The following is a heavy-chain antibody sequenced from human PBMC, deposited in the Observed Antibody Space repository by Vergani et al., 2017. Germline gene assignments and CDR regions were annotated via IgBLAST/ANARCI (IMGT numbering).Heavy chain of an antibody. Sequence: EVQLVESGGGLVQPGGSLRLSCAASGFTFSSYSMNWGRQAPGKGLEWVSYISSSISTIYYAGSVEGRFTISRDNATNSLYLQMNSLRDEDTAVYYCAREGAAAGTVDYWGQGTLVTVSS. CDR1: GFTFSSYS. V-gene: IGHV3-48*02. CDR3: AREGAAAGTVDY. CDR2: ISSSISTI. D-gene: IGHD6-13*01. J-gene: IGHJ4*02.